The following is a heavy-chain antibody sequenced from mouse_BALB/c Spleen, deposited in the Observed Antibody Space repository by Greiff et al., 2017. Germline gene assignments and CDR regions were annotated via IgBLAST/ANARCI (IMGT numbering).Heavy chain of an antibody. V-gene: IGHV3-6*02. CDR2: ISYDGSN. J-gene: IGHJ3*01. CDR3: ARKKYGNYWFAY. CDR1: GYSITSGYY. D-gene: IGHD2-10*02. Sequence: VQLQQSGPGLVKPSQSLSLTCSVTGYSITSGYYWNWIRQFPGNKLEWMGYISYDGSNNYNPSLKNRISITRDTSKNQFFLKLNSVTTEDTATYYCARKKYGNYWFAYWGQGTLVTVSA.